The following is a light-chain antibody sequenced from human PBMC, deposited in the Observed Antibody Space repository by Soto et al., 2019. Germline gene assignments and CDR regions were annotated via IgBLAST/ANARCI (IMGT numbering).Light chain of an antibody. CDR2: SAS. CDR3: QQSYTTPWT. Sequence: DIQLTQSPSSLSASVGDRVTITCRASQSISSYLNWYHQKPGKAPKLLIYSASSLQSGVPSRFSGSASGTDFTLTISSLQPEDFATYYCQQSYTTPWTFGQGTKVEIK. J-gene: IGKJ1*01. CDR1: QSISSY. V-gene: IGKV1-39*01.